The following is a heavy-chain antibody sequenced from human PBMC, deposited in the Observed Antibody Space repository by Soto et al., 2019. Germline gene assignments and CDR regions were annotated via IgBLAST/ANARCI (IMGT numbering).Heavy chain of an antibody. CDR3: ARGASGGSGWNYYYYYGMDV. J-gene: IGHJ6*02. D-gene: IGHD6-19*01. Sequence: QVQLVESGGGLVKPGGSLRLSCAASGFTLSDYYMSWIRQAPGKXXXWVSYISSSSSYTDYADSVKGRFTISRDNAKNSLYLXMNSLXVEXTAVYYCARGASGGSGWNYYYYYGMDVWGQGTTVTVSS. CDR1: GFTLSDYY. CDR2: ISSSSSYT. V-gene: IGHV3-11*05.